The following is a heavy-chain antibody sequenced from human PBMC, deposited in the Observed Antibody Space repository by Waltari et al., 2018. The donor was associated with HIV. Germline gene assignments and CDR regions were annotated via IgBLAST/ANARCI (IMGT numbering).Heavy chain of an antibody. Sequence: EVQLVESGGGLVKPGGSLRLSCAASGFTFSSYSMNWVRQAPGKGLEWVSSISSSSSYKYYADSGKGRFTISRDNAKNSLYLQRNSLRAEDTAVYYCARDEYYYDSSGLGGDAFDIWGQGTMVTVSS. V-gene: IGHV3-21*01. CDR2: ISSSSSYK. CDR1: GFTFSSYS. CDR3: ARDEYYYDSSGLGGDAFDI. J-gene: IGHJ3*02. D-gene: IGHD3-22*01.